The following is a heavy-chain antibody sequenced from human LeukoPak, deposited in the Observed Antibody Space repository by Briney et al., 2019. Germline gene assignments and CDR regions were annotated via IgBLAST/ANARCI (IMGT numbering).Heavy chain of an antibody. CDR1: GFTFSSYA. V-gene: IGHV3-30-3*01. J-gene: IGHJ4*02. Sequence: QPGGSLRLSCAASGFTFSSYAMHWVRQAPGKGLEWVAVISYDGGNKYYADSVKGRFTISRDNSKNTLYLQMNSLRAEDTAVYYCAKDRLRYHIREGGGLDYWGQGTLVTVSS. D-gene: IGHD4-17*01. CDR3: AKDRLRYHIREGGGLDY. CDR2: ISYDGGNK.